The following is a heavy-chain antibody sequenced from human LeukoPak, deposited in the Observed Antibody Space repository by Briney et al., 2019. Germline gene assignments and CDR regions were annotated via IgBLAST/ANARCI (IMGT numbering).Heavy chain of an antibody. CDR1: GFTFSSYA. CDR3: AKDAPINYYDSSGYPDY. D-gene: IGHD3-22*01. J-gene: IGHJ4*02. V-gene: IGHV3-23*01. CDR2: ISGSGGST. Sequence: GGSLRLSCAASGFTFSSYAMSWVRQAPGKGLEWVSAISGSGGSTYYADSVKGRFTISGDNSKNTLYLQMNSLRAEDTAVYYCAKDAPINYYDSSGYPDYWGQGTLVTVSS.